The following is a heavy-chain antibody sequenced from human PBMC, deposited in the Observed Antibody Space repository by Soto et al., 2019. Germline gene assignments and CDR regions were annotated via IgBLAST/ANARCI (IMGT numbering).Heavy chain of an antibody. CDR3: TTLGYCISNSCHQVGY. CDR2: IKSKTDGGTT. D-gene: IGHD2-2*01. Sequence: SVSNAWMNWVRQAPGKGLGWVGRIKSKTDGGTTDYAAPVKGRFTISRDDSKNTLYLQMNSLKTEDTAVYYCTTLGYCISNSCHQVGYWGQGTLVTVSS. J-gene: IGHJ4*02. CDR1: SVSNAW. V-gene: IGHV3-15*07.